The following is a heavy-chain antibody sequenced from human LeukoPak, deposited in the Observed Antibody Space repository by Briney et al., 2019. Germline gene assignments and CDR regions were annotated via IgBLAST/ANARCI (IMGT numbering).Heavy chain of an antibody. J-gene: IGHJ4*02. Sequence: GGSLRLSCTASGFTFGDYAMSWVRQAPGKGLEGLGFIRSKAYGGTTEYAASVKGRFTISRDDSKSIAYLQMNSLKTEDTAVYYCTRVYGYSYGRLDYWGQGTLVTVSS. CDR3: TRVYGYSYGRLDY. D-gene: IGHD5-18*01. CDR1: GFTFGDYA. V-gene: IGHV3-49*04. CDR2: IRSKAYGGTT.